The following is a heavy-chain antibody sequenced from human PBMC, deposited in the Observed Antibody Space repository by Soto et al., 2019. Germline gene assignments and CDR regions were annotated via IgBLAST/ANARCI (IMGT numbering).Heavy chain of an antibody. D-gene: IGHD1-26*01. CDR2: ISYDGSNK. J-gene: IGHJ4*02. CDR1: GFTVSRKY. CDR3: PKDRQANYYFDY. V-gene: IGHV3-30*18. Sequence: GGALRLSCAASGFTVSRKYMTWVRQAPGKGLEWVAVISYDGSNKYYADSVKGRFTISRDNSKNTLYLQMNSLRAEDTAVYYCPKDRQANYYFDYWGQGTLVTVSS.